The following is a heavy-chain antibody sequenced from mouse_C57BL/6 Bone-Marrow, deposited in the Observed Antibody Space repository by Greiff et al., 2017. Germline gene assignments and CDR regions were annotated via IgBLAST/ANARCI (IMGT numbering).Heavy chain of an antibody. CDR2: SSNLAYSI. CDR1: GFTFSDYG. CDR3: ARLGYRDAMDY. D-gene: IGHD2-14*01. J-gene: IGHJ4*01. V-gene: IGHV5-15*01. Sequence: EVKLVESGGGLVQPGGSLKLSCAASGFTFSDYGMAWVRQAPRKGPEWVAFSSNLAYSIYFAETVTGRFTISRGNAKNTLYLERSILRSEDTAMYYCARLGYRDAMDYWGQGTSVTVSS.